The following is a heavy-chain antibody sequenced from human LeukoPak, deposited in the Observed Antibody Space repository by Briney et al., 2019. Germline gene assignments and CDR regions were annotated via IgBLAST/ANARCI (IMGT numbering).Heavy chain of an antibody. CDR3: AMGDIVATGDEYYYYGMDV. J-gene: IGHJ6*02. V-gene: IGHV4-59*01. D-gene: IGHD5-12*01. CDR2: IYYSGST. Sequence: PSETLSLTCTVSGGSISSYYWSWIRQPPGKGLEWIGYIYYSGSTNYNPSLKSRVTISVDTSKNQLSLKLSSVTAADTAVYYCAMGDIVATGDEYYYYGMDVWGQGTTVTVSS. CDR1: GGSISSYY.